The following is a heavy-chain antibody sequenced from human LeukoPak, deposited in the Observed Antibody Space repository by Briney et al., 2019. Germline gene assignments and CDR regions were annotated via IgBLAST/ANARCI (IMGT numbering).Heavy chain of an antibody. CDR2: VRQDGSVK. CDR1: GFSFSTHW. J-gene: IGHJ4*02. V-gene: IGHV3-7*01. CDR3: ARDLVYPTGSFVYDY. D-gene: IGHD3-10*01. Sequence: GGSLRLSCTGSGFSFSTHWMSWVRQAPGKGLEWVANVRQDGSVKYYVDSVKGRFTISRDNATNSLDLQMNSLRADDTAVYYCARDLVYPTGSFVYDYWGQGTLVTVSS.